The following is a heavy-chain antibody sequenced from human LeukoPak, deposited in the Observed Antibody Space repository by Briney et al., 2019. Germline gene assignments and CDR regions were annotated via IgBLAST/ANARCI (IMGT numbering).Heavy chain of an antibody. V-gene: IGHV1-8*03. D-gene: IGHD2-2*01. CDR1: GYTFTSYD. CDR2: MNPNSGNT. Sequence: ASVKVSCKASGYTFTSYDINWVRQATGRGLEWMGWMNPNSGNTGYAQKVQGRVTITRNTSISTAYMELSSLRSEDTAVYYCARGRGFVVVPAEDFWFDPWAREPWSPSPQ. J-gene: IGHJ5*02. CDR3: ARGRGFVVVPAEDFWFDP.